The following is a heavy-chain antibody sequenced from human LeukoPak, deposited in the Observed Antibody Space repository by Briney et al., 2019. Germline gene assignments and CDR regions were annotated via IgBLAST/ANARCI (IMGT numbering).Heavy chain of an antibody. J-gene: IGHJ4*02. V-gene: IGHV3-74*01. D-gene: IGHD5-12*01. CDR2: INSDGSST. CDR3: ARLSGYSGYDFDY. CDR1: GFTFSSYW. Sequence: PGGSLRLSCAASGFTFSSYWMHWVRQAPGKGLVWVSRINSDGSSTSYADSVKGRFTISRDNAKNTLYLQMNSLRAEDTAVCYCARLSGYSGYDFDYWGQGTLVTVSS.